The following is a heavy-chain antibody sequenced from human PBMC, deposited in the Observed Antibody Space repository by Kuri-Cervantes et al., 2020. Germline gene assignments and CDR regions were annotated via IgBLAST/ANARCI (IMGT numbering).Heavy chain of an antibody. CDR2: INWNGGST. J-gene: IGHJ2*01. D-gene: IGHD2-15*01. V-gene: IGHV3-20*04. CDR1: GFTFDDYG. Sequence: GESLKISCAASGFTFDDYGMSWVRQAPGKGLEWVSGINWNGGSTGYADSVKGRFTISRGNAKNSLYLQMNSLRAEDTALYYCAKDGGSFPWYFDLWGRGTLVTVSS. CDR3: AKDGGSFPWYFDL.